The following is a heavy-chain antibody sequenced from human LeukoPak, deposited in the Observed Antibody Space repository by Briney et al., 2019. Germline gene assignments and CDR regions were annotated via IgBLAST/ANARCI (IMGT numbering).Heavy chain of an antibody. D-gene: IGHD5-12*01. V-gene: IGHV1-18*03. J-gene: IGHJ4*02. CDR3: ARDLLATIPSFSGEY. CDR1: GFTFTSYG. CDR2: ISANSGNT. Sequence: PVASVSLSCGASGFTFTSYGLSWVRQAPGQGLEWVGWISANSGNTIYAETVQGRDTMTTDKSSTTAYMELRSLRSDDVAVYYCARDLLATIPSFSGEYWGQGTLVIVSS.